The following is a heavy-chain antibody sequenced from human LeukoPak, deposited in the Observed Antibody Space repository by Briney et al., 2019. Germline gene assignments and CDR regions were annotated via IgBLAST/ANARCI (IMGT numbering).Heavy chain of an antibody. D-gene: IGHD6-13*01. V-gene: IGHV3-23*01. CDR2: ISGSGGTT. CDR3: AKDKDLQLVGDN. CDR1: GFSFSTYA. J-gene: IGHJ4*02. Sequence: GGSLRLPCAVSGFSFSTYAMSWVRQAPGKGLEWVSDISGSGGTTHYADSVKGRFTISRDNSKNTLYLQMDSLRAEDTAVHYCAKDKDLQLVGDNWGQGTLVSVSS.